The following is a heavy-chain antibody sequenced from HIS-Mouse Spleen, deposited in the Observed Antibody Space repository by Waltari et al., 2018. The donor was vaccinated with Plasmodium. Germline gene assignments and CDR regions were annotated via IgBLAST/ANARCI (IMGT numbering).Heavy chain of an antibody. CDR1: GFTLSRYW. CDR3: AKSSKGTGDLWDY. Sequence: EVQLVESGGGLVQPGGSLRLPCEPSGFTLSRYWMSWVRQAPGKGLEWVANIKQDGSEKYYVDSVKGLFTISRDNSKNTLYLQMNSLRAEDTAVYYCAKSSKGTGDLWDYWGQGTLVTVSS. V-gene: IGHV3-7*03. D-gene: IGHD7-27*01. CDR2: IKQDGSEK. J-gene: IGHJ4*02.